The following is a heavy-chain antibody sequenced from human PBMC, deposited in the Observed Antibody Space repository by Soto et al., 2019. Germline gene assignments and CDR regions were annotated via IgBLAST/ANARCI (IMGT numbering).Heavy chain of an antibody. Sequence: QVQLVQSGPEVMKPGASVKVSCKTSSYNFVNHGISWVRQAPGRGLEWLGWISGHNGATKYGKRLQGRVTMTIDTSTTTAYMELRSLRSHDTAVYYCARDLYPLAYYFDYWGQGTPVTVSS. CDR2: ISGHNGAT. CDR3: ARDLYPLAYYFDY. CDR1: SYNFVNHG. J-gene: IGHJ4*02. V-gene: IGHV1-18*04.